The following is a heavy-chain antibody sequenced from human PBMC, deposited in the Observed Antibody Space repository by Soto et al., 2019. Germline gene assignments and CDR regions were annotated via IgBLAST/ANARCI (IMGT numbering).Heavy chain of an antibody. Sequence: GSLRLSCAASGFTFSDYPMHWVRQAPGKGLEYVSAISRSGGSTYYADSVKGRFTISRDNSKNTLYLQTGSLRAEDMAVYYCARVFADSSGYYYDYWGQGTLVTVSS. V-gene: IGHV3-64*02. J-gene: IGHJ4*02. CDR3: ARVFADSSGYYYDY. CDR1: GFTFSDYP. D-gene: IGHD3-22*01. CDR2: ISRSGGST.